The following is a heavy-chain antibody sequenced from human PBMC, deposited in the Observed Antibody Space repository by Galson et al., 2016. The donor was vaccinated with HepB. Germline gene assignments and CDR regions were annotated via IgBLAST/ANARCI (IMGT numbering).Heavy chain of an antibody. J-gene: IGHJ1*01. CDR3: ARGIGGNDYRGY. Sequence: CAISGDSVSSKTSAWNWIRQSPSRGLEWLGRTYYRSKWYFDYAESLKGRITINPDTSKNQFSLNLNSVTAADTAVYYCARGIGGNDYRGYWGQGTLVTVSS. V-gene: IGHV6-1*01. CDR1: GDSVSSKTSA. D-gene: IGHD4-11*01. CDR2: TYYRSKWYF.